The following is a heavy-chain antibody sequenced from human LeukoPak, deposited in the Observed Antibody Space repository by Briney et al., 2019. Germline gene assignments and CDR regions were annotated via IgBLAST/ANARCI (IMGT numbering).Heavy chain of an antibody. CDR3: AKVSASSWLGAFDI. CDR1: GFTFDDYA. CDR2: ISGDGGST. D-gene: IGHD6-13*01. V-gene: IGHV3-43*02. J-gene: IGHJ3*02. Sequence: GGTLRLSCAASGFTFDDYALHWVRQAPGKGLEWVSLISGDGGSTYYADSVKGRFTISRDNSKNSLYLQMNSLRTEDTALYYCAKVSASSWLGAFDIWGQGTMVTVSS.